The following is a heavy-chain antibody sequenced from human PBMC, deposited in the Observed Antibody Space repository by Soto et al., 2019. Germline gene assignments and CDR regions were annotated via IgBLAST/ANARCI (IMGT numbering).Heavy chain of an antibody. CDR3: ARSRYCTNITCPGGYFYGRDV. CDR2: IYNSDST. CDR1: GGSISSYY. Sequence: SETLSLTCTVSGGSISSYYWSWIRQSPGKELEWIGYIYNSDSTDYNPSLKSRVTISVDPPKNQFSLRLSSVTAADTAAYYCARSRYCTNITCPGGYFYGRDVGAQGT. D-gene: IGHD2-8*01. V-gene: IGHV4-59*01. J-gene: IGHJ6*02.